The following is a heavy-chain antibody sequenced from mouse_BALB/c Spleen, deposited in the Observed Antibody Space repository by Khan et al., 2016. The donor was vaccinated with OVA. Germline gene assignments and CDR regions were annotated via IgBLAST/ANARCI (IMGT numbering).Heavy chain of an antibody. D-gene: IGHD3-3*01. CDR2: IDPKNGDT. CDR1: GYTFTEYT. Sequence: VQLQQSGPELVKPGASVKMSCKTSGYTFTEYTLHWVKQSHGKSLEWIGVIDPKNGDTSYNQKFKGKATLTVDKSSSIAYMEFRSLTAEDSSVYYCGRDAGRYWGQGTSVTVST. V-gene: IGHV1-22*01. CDR3: GRDAGRY. J-gene: IGHJ4*01.